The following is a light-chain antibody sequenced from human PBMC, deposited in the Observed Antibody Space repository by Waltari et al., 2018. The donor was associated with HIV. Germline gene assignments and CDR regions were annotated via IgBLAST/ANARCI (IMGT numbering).Light chain of an antibody. V-gene: IGLV1-44*01. CDR1: NTNIGSSN. CDR2: ADA. J-gene: IGLJ2*01. CDR3: STWDERLNGVV. Sequence: QSVLTQPPSPSGAPGQRVTIACSGRNTNIGSSNVNWYQQFSRAAPKLLIYADAQWPSGVPDRFSGSKSGTSASLVISGLQSEDEADYYCSTWDERLNGVVFGGGTRLTVV.